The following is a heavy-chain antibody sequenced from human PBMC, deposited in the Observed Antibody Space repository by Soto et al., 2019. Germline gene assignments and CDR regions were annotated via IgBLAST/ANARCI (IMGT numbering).Heavy chain of an antibody. J-gene: IGHJ5*02. V-gene: IGHV3-48*01. CDR1: GLTFSSYS. Sequence: GGSLRLSCAASGLTFSSYSMNWVRQAPGKGLEWVSYISSSSSTIYYADSVKGRFTISRDNAKNSLYLQMSSLRAEDTAVYYCARHPERIAEIGWFDPWGQGTLVTVSS. CDR2: ISSSSSTI. CDR3: ARHPERIAEIGWFDP. D-gene: IGHD6-13*01.